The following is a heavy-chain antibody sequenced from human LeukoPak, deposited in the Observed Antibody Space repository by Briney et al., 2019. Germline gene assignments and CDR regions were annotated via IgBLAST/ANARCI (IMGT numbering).Heavy chain of an antibody. Sequence: GGSLRLSCAASGFIASNKYMSWVRQAPGKGLEWVSTIRSDGTTDYADSVKGRFTISRDDSKNTLSLQMNSLRVEDTAVYSCARRRGGYGEGELDYWGQGTLVTVSS. V-gene: IGHV3-66*04. CDR2: IRSDGTT. D-gene: IGHD4-17*01. CDR3: ARRRGGYGEGELDY. CDR1: GFIASNKY. J-gene: IGHJ4*02.